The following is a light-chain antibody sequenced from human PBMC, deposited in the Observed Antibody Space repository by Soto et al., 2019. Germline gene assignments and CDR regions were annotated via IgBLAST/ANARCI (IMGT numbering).Light chain of an antibody. CDR1: QGISSY. CDR2: AAS. V-gene: IGKV1-9*01. J-gene: IGKJ3*01. CDR3: QQLNSYPPF. Sequence: DIQLTQSPSFLSASVGDRVTITCRASQGISSYLAWYQQKPGKAPKLLIYAASTLQSGVPSRFSGRGSGTEFTLTISSLQPEDFATYYCQQLNSYPPFFGPGTKVDIK.